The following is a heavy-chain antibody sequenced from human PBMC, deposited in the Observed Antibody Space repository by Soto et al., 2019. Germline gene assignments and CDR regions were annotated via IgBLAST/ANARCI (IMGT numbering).Heavy chain of an antibody. CDR2: IYPGDSDT. D-gene: IGHD5-18*01. CDR1: GYSFTSYW. Sequence: LGESLKISCKGSGYSFTSYWIGWVRQMPGKGLEWMGIIYPGDSDTRYSPSFQGQVTISADKSISTAYLQWSSLKASDTAMYYCARGNPIRSYGLLDYYYYYGMDVWGQGTTVTVSS. J-gene: IGHJ6*02. CDR3: ARGNPIRSYGLLDYYYYYGMDV. V-gene: IGHV5-51*01.